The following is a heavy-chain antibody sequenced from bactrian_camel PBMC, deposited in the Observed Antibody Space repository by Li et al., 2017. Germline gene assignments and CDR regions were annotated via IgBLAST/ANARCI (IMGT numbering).Heavy chain of an antibody. CDR3: AASSWYGGPIMST. Sequence: VQLVESGGGSVQAGGSLRLSCTASEVSFRTDCVGWFRQGAGSEREGVAAISNGGGSAYYADSVKGRFTISQDNDQNTVYLQMNSLEPEDTAMYYCAASSWYGGPIMSTGVRGPRSPSP. CDR2: ISNGGGSA. J-gene: IGHJ4*01. CDR1: EVSFRTDC. D-gene: IGHD6*01. V-gene: IGHV3S40*01.